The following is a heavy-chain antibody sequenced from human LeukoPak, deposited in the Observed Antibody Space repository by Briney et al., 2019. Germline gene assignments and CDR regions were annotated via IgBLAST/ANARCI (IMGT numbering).Heavy chain of an antibody. CDR3: ARFAAGGSYYYYMDV. D-gene: IGHD6-25*01. V-gene: IGHV3-48*01. CDR2: IGTSSTTI. Sequence: GGSLRLSCAASGFTFSSYTMNWVRQPPGKGLEWVSNIGTSSTTIYYADSMKGRFTISRDNAKNSLYLQMNSLRADDTAVYYCARFAAGGSYYYYMDVWGKGTTVTVSS. CDR1: GFTFSSYT. J-gene: IGHJ6*03.